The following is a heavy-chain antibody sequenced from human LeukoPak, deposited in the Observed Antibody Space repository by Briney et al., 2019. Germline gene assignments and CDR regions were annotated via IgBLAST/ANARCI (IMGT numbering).Heavy chain of an antibody. CDR1: GYTFTSYA. CDR3: ARGRSGSYYYFDY. Sequence: GASVNVSCKASGYTFTSYAMHWVRQAPGQRLEWMGWINAGNGNTKYSQKFQGRVTITRDTSASTAYMELSSLRSEDTAVYYCARGRSGSYYYFDYWGQGTLVTVSS. V-gene: IGHV1-3*01. D-gene: IGHD1-26*01. CDR2: INAGNGNT. J-gene: IGHJ4*02.